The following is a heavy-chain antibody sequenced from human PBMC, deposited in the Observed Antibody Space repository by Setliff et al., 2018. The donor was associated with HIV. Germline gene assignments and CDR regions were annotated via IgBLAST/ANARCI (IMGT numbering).Heavy chain of an antibody. V-gene: IGHV3-21*01. D-gene: IGHD3-22*01. CDR2: ISSSSSYT. J-gene: IGHJ4*02. CDR3: VKLYYYDSSGYGGVSTDS. CDR1: GFTFSSYS. Sequence: PGGSLRLSCAASGFTFSSYSMNWVRQAPGKGLEWVSYISSSSSYTHYADSVKGRFTISRDNSKNTLFLQMSSLRPEDTAVYYCVKLYYYDSSGYGGVSTDSWGQGTLVTVSS.